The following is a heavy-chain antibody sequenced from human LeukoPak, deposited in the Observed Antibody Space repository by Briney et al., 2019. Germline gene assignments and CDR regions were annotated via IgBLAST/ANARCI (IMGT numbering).Heavy chain of an antibody. Sequence: GGSLRLSCAASGFTFSDYYMSWVRQAPGKGLEWVSAISGSGGSTYYADSVKGRFTISRDNSKNTLYLQMNSLRAEDTAVYYCAKSEYYYDSSGYSNFDYWGQGTLVTVSS. V-gene: IGHV3-23*01. CDR2: ISGSGGST. CDR1: GFTFSDYY. D-gene: IGHD3-22*01. J-gene: IGHJ4*02. CDR3: AKSEYYYDSSGYSNFDY.